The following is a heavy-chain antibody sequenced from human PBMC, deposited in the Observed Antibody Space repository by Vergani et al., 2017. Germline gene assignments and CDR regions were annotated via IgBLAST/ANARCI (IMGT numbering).Heavy chain of an antibody. D-gene: IGHD3-9*01. CDR3: ARGDYGILTGYRY. CDR1: GYTFSNYY. J-gene: IGHJ4*02. CDR2: INPSGGHT. Sequence: QVQVVQSGAEVKKSGASVKVSCKTSGYTFSNYYMHWVRQAPGQGLEWMGIINPSGGHTNYAQKFQGRVTMTRDTSTSTVYTELSSLRSEDTAIYYCARGDYGILTGYRYWVQGTLVTVSA. V-gene: IGHV1-46*03.